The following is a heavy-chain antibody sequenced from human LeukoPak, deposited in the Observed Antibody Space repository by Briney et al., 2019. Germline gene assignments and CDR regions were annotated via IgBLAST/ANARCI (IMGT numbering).Heavy chain of an antibody. J-gene: IGHJ2*01. V-gene: IGHV4-39*01. D-gene: IGHD1-26*01. CDR1: GGSISSSSYY. Sequence: PSETLSLTCTVSGGSISSSSYYWGWIRQPPGKGLEWIGSIYYSGSTYYNPSLKSRVTISVDTSKNQFSLKLSSVTAADTAVYYCARRSGSYPPRYFDLWDRGTLVTVSS. CDR2: IYYSGST. CDR3: ARRSGSYPPRYFDL.